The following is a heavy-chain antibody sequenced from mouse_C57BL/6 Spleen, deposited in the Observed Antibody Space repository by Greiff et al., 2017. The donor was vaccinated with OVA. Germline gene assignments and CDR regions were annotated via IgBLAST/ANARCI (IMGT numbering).Heavy chain of an antibody. CDR3: ARKGDWDRYYAMDY. V-gene: IGHV2-2*01. CDR1: GFSLTSYG. J-gene: IGHJ4*01. CDR2: IWSGGST. D-gene: IGHD4-1*01. Sequence: VQLQQSGPGLVQPSQSLSITCTVSGFSLTSYGVHWVRQSPGKGLEWLGVIWSGGSTDYNAAFISRLSISKDNSKSQVFFKMNSLQADDTAIYYCARKGDWDRYYAMDYWGQGTSVTVSS.